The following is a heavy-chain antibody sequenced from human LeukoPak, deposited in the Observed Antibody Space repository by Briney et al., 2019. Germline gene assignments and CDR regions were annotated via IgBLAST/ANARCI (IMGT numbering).Heavy chain of an antibody. J-gene: IGHJ4*02. V-gene: IGHV3-23*01. CDR2: ISISGGST. D-gene: IGHD3-3*01. Sequence: GGSLRLSCAASGFTFRDNAMTWVRQGPGKGLEWVSAISISGGSTYYADSVKGRFTISRDNSQNTLYLQMNSLRAEDTAVYYCAKAITLRFLEWLLFGYWGQGTLVTVSS. CDR3: AKAITLRFLEWLLFGY. CDR1: GFTFRDNA.